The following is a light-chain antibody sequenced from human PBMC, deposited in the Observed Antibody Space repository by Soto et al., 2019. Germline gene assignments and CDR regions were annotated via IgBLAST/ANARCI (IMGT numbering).Light chain of an antibody. CDR2: KAS. CDR3: QQSYSNPPT. Sequence: IQMTPSPSSVSASVGDRVTITCRASQGIGSWLAWYQQKPGKAPKLLIYKASTLKGGVPSRFSGSGSGTDFTLTISSLQPEDFATYYCQQSYSNPPTFGQGTKVDIK. CDR1: QGIGSW. V-gene: IGKV1-12*01. J-gene: IGKJ1*01.